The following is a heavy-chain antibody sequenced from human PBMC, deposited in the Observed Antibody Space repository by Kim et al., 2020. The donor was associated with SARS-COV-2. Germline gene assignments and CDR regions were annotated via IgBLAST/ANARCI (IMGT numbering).Heavy chain of an antibody. D-gene: IGHD3-10*01. CDR3: ARDPDPMVRGVISWFDP. CDR2: ISYDGSNK. V-gene: IGHV3-33*05. Sequence: GGSLRLSCAASGFTFSSYGMHWVRQAPGKGLEWVAVISYDGSNKYYADSVKGRFTISRDNSKNTLYLQMNSLRAEDTAVYYCARDPDPMVRGVISWFDPWGQGTLVTVSS. CDR1: GFTFSSYG. J-gene: IGHJ5*02.